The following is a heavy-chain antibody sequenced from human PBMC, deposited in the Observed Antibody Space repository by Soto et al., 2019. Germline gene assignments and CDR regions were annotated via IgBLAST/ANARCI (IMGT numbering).Heavy chain of an antibody. D-gene: IGHD1-26*01. J-gene: IGHJ4*02. CDR1: GYSFTSLD. CDR2: MEPSTGRT. CDR3: ARGVSAGVDY. V-gene: IGHV1-8*01. Sequence: QVQLVQSGAEVREPGSSVKVSCKASGYSFTSLDINWVRQTAGQGLEWMGWMEPSTGRTGYAQKFQGRVTVTRDTSINTAHMGLTTRSSDGTGFYYCARGVSAGVDYWGQGTLVTVSS.